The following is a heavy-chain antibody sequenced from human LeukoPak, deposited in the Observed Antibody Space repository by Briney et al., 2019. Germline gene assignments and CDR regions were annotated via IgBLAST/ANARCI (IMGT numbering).Heavy chain of an antibody. Sequence: GGSLRLSCAASGFTLTTSWMTWVRQAPGKGLEWVTNINREGSQIDYMDSVKGRFTISRDSANNALYLQMNSLRAEDTAVYYCARGGLTAGFDYWGQGTLVTASS. CDR3: ARGGLTAGFDY. CDR1: GFTLTTSW. J-gene: IGHJ4*02. V-gene: IGHV3-7*01. CDR2: INREGSQI.